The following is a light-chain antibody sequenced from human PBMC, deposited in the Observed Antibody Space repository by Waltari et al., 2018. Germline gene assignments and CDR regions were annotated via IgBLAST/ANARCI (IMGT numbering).Light chain of an antibody. Sequence: EIVLTQSPDTLSLSPGERATPSCRASQSVSSIYLAWYQQKPGQAPRLLIYGASSRATGIPDRFSGSGSGTDFSLTISRLEPEDFAVYYCQHYDTSPPQITFGPGTKVDIK. J-gene: IGKJ3*01. CDR1: QSVSSIY. CDR2: GAS. V-gene: IGKV3-20*01. CDR3: QHYDTSPPQIT.